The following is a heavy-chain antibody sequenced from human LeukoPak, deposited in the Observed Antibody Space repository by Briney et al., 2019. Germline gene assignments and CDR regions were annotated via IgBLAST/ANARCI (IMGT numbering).Heavy chain of an antibody. D-gene: IGHD3-22*01. Sequence: ASVKVSCKASGYTFTSYGISWVRQAPGQGLEWMGWISAYNGNTNYAQKLQGRVTMTTDTSTSTAYMELRSLRSDDTAVYYCARDRWTYYYDSSGQCDYWGQGTLVTVSS. J-gene: IGHJ4*02. CDR3: ARDRWTYYYDSSGQCDY. CDR2: ISAYNGNT. V-gene: IGHV1-18*01. CDR1: GYTFTSYG.